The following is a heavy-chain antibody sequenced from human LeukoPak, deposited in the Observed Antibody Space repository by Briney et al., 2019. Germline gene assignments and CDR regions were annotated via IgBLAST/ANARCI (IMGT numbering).Heavy chain of an antibody. D-gene: IGHD3-22*01. V-gene: IGHV1-18*01. Sequence: ASVKVSCKASGYTFTSYGISWVRQAPGQGLEWMGWISAYNGNTNYAQKPQGRVTMTTDTSTSTAYMELRSLRSDDTAVYYCARDLLPKYYYDSSGYPTAFGYWGQGTLVTVSS. CDR1: GYTFTSYG. J-gene: IGHJ4*02. CDR2: ISAYNGNT. CDR3: ARDLLPKYYYDSSGYPTAFGY.